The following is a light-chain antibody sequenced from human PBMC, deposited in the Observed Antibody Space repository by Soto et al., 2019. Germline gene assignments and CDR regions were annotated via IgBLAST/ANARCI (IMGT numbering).Light chain of an antibody. J-gene: IGLJ3*02. V-gene: IGLV2-11*01. Sequence: QSALTQPRSVSGPPGQSVTISCTGTSSDVGAYNYVSWYQQHPGKAPKLIIYDVSKRPSGVPDRFSGSKSGNTASLTIPGLQADDEADYYCCSYAGSYTLWVFGGGAKLTVL. CDR1: SSDVGAYNY. CDR2: DVS. CDR3: CSYAGSYTLWV.